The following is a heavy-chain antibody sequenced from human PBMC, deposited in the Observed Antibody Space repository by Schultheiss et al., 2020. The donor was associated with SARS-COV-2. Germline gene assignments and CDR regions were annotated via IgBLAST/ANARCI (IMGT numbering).Heavy chain of an antibody. CDR3: VKESEYSSGWYNY. D-gene: IGHD6-19*01. CDR2: ISSNGGST. CDR1: GFTFSGSA. J-gene: IGHJ4*02. Sequence: GGSLRLSCAASGFTFSGSAMHWVRQAPGKGLEYVSAISSNGGSTYYADSVKGRFTISRDNSKNTLYLQMSSLRAEDTAVYYCVKESEYSSGWYNYWGQGTLVTVSS. V-gene: IGHV3-64D*06.